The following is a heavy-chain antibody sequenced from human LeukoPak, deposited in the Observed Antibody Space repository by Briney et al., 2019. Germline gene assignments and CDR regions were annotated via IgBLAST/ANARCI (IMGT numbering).Heavy chain of an antibody. V-gene: IGHV1-2*02. CDR1: GYTFTGYY. CDR2: INPNSGGT. D-gene: IGHD3-22*01. CDR3: ARASTYYYDSSGYWMSDWFDP. Sequence: DSVKVSCKASGYTFTGYYMHWVRQAPGQGLEWMGWINPNSGGTNYAQKFQGRVTMTRDTSISTAYMEPSRLRSDDTAVYYCARASTYYYDSSGYWMSDWFDPWGQGTLVTVSS. J-gene: IGHJ5*02.